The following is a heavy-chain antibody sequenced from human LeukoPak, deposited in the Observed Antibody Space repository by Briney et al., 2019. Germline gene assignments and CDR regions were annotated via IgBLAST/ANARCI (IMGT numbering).Heavy chain of an antibody. CDR3: ATLSGGRGYSYGYLDY. CDR2: ISSSSSYI. V-gene: IGHV3-21*01. CDR1: GFTFSSYS. D-gene: IGHD5-18*01. J-gene: IGHJ4*02. Sequence: PGGSLRLSCAASGFTFSSYSMNWVRQAPGKGLEWVSSISSSSSYIYYADSVKGRFTISRDNAKNSLYLQMNSLRAEDTAVYYCATLSGGRGYSYGYLDYWGQGTLVTVSS.